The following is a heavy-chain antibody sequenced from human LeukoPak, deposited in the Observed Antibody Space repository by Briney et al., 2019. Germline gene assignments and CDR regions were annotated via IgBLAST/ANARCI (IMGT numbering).Heavy chain of an antibody. CDR1: GGSLSSYY. Sequence: PSETLSLTCTVSGGSLSSYYWSWIRQPPRKGLEWIGYIYYSGSTNYNPSLKSRVTISVDTSKNHFSLKLTSVTAADTAGYYCAVVYSNLYYDYYMDVWGKGTPVTVSS. V-gene: IGHV4-59*01. J-gene: IGHJ6*03. CDR2: IYYSGST. D-gene: IGHD4-11*01. CDR3: AVVYSNLYYDYYMDV.